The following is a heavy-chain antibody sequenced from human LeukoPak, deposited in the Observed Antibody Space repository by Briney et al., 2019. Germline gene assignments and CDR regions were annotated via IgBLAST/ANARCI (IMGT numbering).Heavy chain of an antibody. D-gene: IGHD6-19*01. V-gene: IGHV3-21*01. J-gene: IGHJ4*02. Sequence: GGSLRLSCAASGFTFSSYSMNWVRQAPGQGLEWVSSISGTSTYIYYADSVRGRFTIYRDNAKNPLYLQMNSLRAEDTAVYYCARDREAGQGLDDYWGQGTLVTVSS. CDR1: GFTFSSYS. CDR2: ISGTSTYI. CDR3: ARDREAGQGLDDY.